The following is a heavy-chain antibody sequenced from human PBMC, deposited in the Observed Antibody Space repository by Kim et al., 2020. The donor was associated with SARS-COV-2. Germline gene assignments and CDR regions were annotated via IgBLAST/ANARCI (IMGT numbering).Heavy chain of an antibody. CDR1: GGSFSGYY. CDR2: ISHSGST. V-gene: IGHV4-34*01. Sequence: SETLSLTCAVYGGSFSGYYWSWIRQPPGKGLEWIGEISHSGSTNYNPSLKSRVTISVDTSKNQFSLKLSSVTAADTAVYYCARGPPYGDSTQRYFQHWGQGTLVTVSS. D-gene: IGHD4-17*01. J-gene: IGHJ1*01. CDR3: ARGPPYGDSTQRYFQH.